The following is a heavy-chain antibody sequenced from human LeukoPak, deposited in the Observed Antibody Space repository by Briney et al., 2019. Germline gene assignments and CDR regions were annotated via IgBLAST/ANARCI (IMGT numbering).Heavy chain of an antibody. Sequence: SETLSLTCTVSGGSISSSSYYWGWIRQPPGKGLEWIGSIYYSGSTYYNPSLKSRVTISVDTSKNQFSLKLSSVTAADRAVYYCARQIAVAGNWFDPWGQGTLVTVSS. V-gene: IGHV4-39*01. CDR3: ARQIAVAGNWFDP. CDR2: IYYSGST. D-gene: IGHD6-19*01. CDR1: GGSISSSSYY. J-gene: IGHJ5*02.